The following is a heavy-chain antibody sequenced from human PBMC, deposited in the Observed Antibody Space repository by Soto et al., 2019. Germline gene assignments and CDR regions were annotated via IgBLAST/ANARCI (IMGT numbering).Heavy chain of an antibody. V-gene: IGHV2-5*01. D-gene: IGHD1-26*01. CDR1: GFSLSTSGVG. Sequence: QITLKESGPTLVKPTQTLTLTCTFSGFSLSTSGVGVGWIRQPPGKALEWLALIYWNDDTRYSPSLKSRLTITKDTSKNQVVLTMTNMDPVDTATYYCAHSGGVSSYPGYFDYWGQGTLVTVSS. CDR3: AHSGGVSSYPGYFDY. J-gene: IGHJ4*02. CDR2: IYWNDDT.